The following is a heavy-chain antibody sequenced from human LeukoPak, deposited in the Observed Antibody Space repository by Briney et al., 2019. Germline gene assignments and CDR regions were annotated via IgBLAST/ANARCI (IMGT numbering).Heavy chain of an antibody. CDR1: GYTLTELS. Sequence: VASVKVSCKVSGYTLTELSMHWVRQAPGKGLEWMGGFDPEDGETIYAQKFQGRVTMTEDTSTDTAYMELSSLRSEDTAVYYCATEGTVVPAASYFDYWGQGTLVTVSS. J-gene: IGHJ4*02. CDR3: ATEGTVVPAASYFDY. D-gene: IGHD2-2*01. CDR2: FDPEDGET. V-gene: IGHV1-24*01.